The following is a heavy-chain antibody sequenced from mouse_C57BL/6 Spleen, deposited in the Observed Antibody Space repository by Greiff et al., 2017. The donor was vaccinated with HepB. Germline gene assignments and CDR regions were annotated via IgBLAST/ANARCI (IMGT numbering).Heavy chain of an antibody. CDR3: ARYDNWDPSWFAY. CDR1: GFTFTDYY. J-gene: IGHJ3*01. Sequence: EVKLVESGGGLVQPGGSLSLSCAASGFTFTDYYMSWVRQPPGKALEWLGFIRNKANGYTTEYSASVKGRFTISRDNSQSILYLQMNALRAEDSATYYCARYDNWDPSWFAYWGQGTLVTVSA. D-gene: IGHD4-1*02. CDR2: IRNKANGYTT. V-gene: IGHV7-3*01.